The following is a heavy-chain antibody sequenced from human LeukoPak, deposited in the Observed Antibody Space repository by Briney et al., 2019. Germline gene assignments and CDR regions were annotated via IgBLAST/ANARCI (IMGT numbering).Heavy chain of an antibody. CDR2: ISGSGGST. J-gene: IGHJ6*02. Sequence: GGSLRLSCAASGFTFSSYAMSWVRQAPGKGLEWVSAISGSGGSTYYAGSVKGRFTISRDNSKNTLYLQMNSLRAEDTAVYYCAKSFRGRHYYYGMDVWGQGTTVTVSS. CDR1: GFTFSSYA. CDR3: AKSFRGRHYYYGMDV. V-gene: IGHV3-23*01.